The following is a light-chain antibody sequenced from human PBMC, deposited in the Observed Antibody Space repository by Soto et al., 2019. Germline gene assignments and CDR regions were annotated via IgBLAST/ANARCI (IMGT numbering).Light chain of an antibody. J-gene: IGLJ1*01. Sequence: QSALTQPASVSGSPGQSITISCTGTSSDVGGYNYVSWYQQHPGKAPKLMIYEVSNRPSGVSNRFSGSKSGNTASLTISGLQAEDEADYYCRSYTSSSTLRFGTGTKVTVL. CDR3: RSYTSSSTLR. V-gene: IGLV2-14*01. CDR1: SSDVGGYNY. CDR2: EVS.